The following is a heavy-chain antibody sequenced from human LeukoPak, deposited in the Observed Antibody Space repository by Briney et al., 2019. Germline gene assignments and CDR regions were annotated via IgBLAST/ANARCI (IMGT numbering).Heavy chain of an antibody. Sequence: GGSLRLSCAASGFTFDDYAVHWVRQAPGKGLEWVSGISWNSNSIGYADSVKGRFTISRDNAKNSLYLQMNSLRTEDTALYYCAKQSGSLDYWGQGTLVTVSS. J-gene: IGHJ4*02. V-gene: IGHV3-9*01. D-gene: IGHD3-10*01. CDR2: ISWNSNSI. CDR3: AKQSGSLDY. CDR1: GFTFDDYA.